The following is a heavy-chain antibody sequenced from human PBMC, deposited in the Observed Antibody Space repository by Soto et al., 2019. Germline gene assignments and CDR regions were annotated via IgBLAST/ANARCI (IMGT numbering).Heavy chain of an antibody. Sequence: ASVKVSCKASGYTFTSYAMHWVRQAPGQRLEWMGWINAGNGNTKYSQKFQGRVTITRDTSASTAYMELSSLRSEDTAVYYCSRNIVLGTALDYCGRRSLVTVSS. D-gene: IGHD2-21*02. CDR3: SRNIVLGTALDY. V-gene: IGHV1-3*01. CDR2: INAGNGNT. J-gene: IGHJ4*02. CDR1: GYTFTSYA.